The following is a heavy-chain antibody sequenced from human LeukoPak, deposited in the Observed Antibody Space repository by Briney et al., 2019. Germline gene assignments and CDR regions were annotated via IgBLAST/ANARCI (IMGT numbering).Heavy chain of an antibody. CDR3: ARDPRCSSTSCYSPAGYFDY. V-gene: IGHV4-39*07. J-gene: IGHJ4*02. D-gene: IGHD2-2*01. CDR2: ICYSGST. Sequence: SETLSLTCTVSGGSISSSSYYWGWIRQPPGKGLEWIGSICYSGSTYYNPSLKSRVTISVDASKNQFSLKLSSVTAADTAVYYCARDPRCSSTSCYSPAGYFDYWGQGTLVTVSS. CDR1: GGSISSSSYY.